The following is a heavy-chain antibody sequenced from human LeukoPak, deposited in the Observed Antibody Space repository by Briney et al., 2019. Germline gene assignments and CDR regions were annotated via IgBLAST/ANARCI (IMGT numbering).Heavy chain of an antibody. CDR3: ARGGYGAYMG. CDR1: GFTFSNYA. V-gene: IGHV3-23*01. CDR2: ISGSGGST. D-gene: IGHD4-17*01. J-gene: IGHJ4*02. Sequence: GGSLRLSCAASGFTFSNYALNWVRQAPGKGLEWVSSISGSGGSTYYTDSVKGRFTISRDNSKNTLDLQMNSLRAEDTAVYYCARGGYGAYMGWGQGMLVTVSS.